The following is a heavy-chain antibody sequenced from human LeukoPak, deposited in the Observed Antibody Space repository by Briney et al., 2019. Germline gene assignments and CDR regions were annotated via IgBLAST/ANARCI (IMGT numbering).Heavy chain of an antibody. Sequence: VASVKVSCKASGYTFTKYYMNWVRQAPGQGLEWMGIMHPTGDSTNYAQKFQGRVTLTRDTSTGTFYMELSSLTSEDTAVYYCARHDFDLPMIYSFFVHWGQGTLVTVPS. J-gene: IGHJ5*02. D-gene: IGHD3-3*01. V-gene: IGHV1-46*01. CDR1: GYTFTKYY. CDR2: MHPTGDST. CDR3: ARHDFDLPMIYSFFVH.